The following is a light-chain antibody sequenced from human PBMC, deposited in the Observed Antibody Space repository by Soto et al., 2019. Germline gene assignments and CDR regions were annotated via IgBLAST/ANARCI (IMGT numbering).Light chain of an antibody. CDR2: AAS. CDR1: QGISSY. V-gene: IGKV1-9*01. Sequence: DIQMTQSPSTLSSSVGDRVAITCRASQGISSYLAWYQQKPGNAPKLLIYAASTLQSGVPSRFSGSGSGTDFALTIISLQPEDVATYYCQQLNSYPLTFGGGTKVDIK. CDR3: QQLNSYPLT. J-gene: IGKJ4*01.